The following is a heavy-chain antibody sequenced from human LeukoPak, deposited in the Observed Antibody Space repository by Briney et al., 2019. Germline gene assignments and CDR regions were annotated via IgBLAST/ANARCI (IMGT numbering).Heavy chain of an antibody. Sequence: PSETLCLTCTVSGGSIGSYYWSWIRHPPGKGLEWSGYIYNTGGTRSNPSLKSRLSISVDTSKNKYSLKLRSVTAAGTAIYYCARLRESCSGGSCYPDYYYYDMDVWGQGTTVTVSS. CDR1: GGSIGSYY. V-gene: IGHV4-59*08. J-gene: IGHJ6*02. CDR2: IYNTGGT. D-gene: IGHD2-15*01. CDR3: ARLRESCSGGSCYPDYYYYDMDV.